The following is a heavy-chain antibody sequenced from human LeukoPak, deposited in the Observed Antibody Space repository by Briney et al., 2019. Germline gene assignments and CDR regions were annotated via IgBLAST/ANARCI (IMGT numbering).Heavy chain of an antibody. Sequence: GGSLRLSCAASGFTFSSYGMHWVRQAPGKGLEWVAVIWYDGSNKYYADSVKGRFTISRDNSKSTLYLQMNSLRAEDTAVYYCARDLGVGATTFYYWGQGTLVTVSS. CDR1: GFTFSSYG. V-gene: IGHV3-33*01. CDR2: IWYDGSNK. D-gene: IGHD1-26*01. J-gene: IGHJ4*02. CDR3: ARDLGVGATTFYY.